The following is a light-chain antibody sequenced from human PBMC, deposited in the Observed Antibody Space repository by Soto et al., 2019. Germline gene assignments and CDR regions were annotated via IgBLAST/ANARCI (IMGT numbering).Light chain of an antibody. CDR1: SGDVGYYNY. CDR3: SSYAGTSSFVL. J-gene: IGLJ2*01. V-gene: IGLV2-11*01. CDR2: DVS. Sequence: QSALTQSRSVSGSPGQSVTISCTGTSGDVGYYNYVSWYQQHPGKAPKLMIYDVSKRPSGVPARFSGSKSGNTASLTIAGLRAEDEAQYFRSSYAGTSSFVLFGGGTKVNVL.